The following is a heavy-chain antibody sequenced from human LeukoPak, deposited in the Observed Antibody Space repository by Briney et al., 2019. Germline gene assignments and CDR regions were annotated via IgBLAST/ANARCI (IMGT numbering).Heavy chain of an antibody. CDR1: GGSITSSPYH. CDR3: ARSMVTTDRNFDH. V-gene: IGHV4-39*07. D-gene: IGHD2-21*02. CDR2: VSHSGAT. J-gene: IGHJ4*02. Sequence: SETLSFTCTVSGGSITSSPYHWAWIRQPPGRGPEWIGTVSHSGATQYNPSLTSRVTISLGTSKNQFSLSLNSVTAADTAAFYCARSMVTTDRNFDHWGQGTLVTVSS.